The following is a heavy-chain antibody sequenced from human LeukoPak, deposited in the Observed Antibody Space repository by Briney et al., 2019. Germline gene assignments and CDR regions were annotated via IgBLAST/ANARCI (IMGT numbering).Heavy chain of an antibody. CDR1: GFTFDDYA. CDR2: ISWNSGSI. D-gene: IGHD6-13*01. V-gene: IGHV3-9*01. Sequence: GGSLRLSCAASGFTFDDYAMHWVRQAPGKGLEWVSGISWNSGSIGYADSVKGRFTISRDNAKNSLYLQMNSLRAEDTALYYCAKAGYSSSPTLFWDYWGQGTLVTVSS. CDR3: AKAGYSSSPTLFWDY. J-gene: IGHJ4*02.